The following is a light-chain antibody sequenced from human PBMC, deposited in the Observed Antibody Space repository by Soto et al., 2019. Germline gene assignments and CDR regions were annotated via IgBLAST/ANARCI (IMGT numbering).Light chain of an antibody. CDR3: AAWDDSRVV. V-gene: IGLV1-44*01. CDR1: SSNIGSNT. J-gene: IGLJ2*01. CDR2: SNN. Sequence: QSVLTQPPSASGTPGQRVTISCSGSSSNIGSNTVNWYQQLPGTAPKLLIYSNNQRPSGVPDRFSGSKSGTSASLAISGLQSEDEADCYCAAWDDSRVVFGGGTKLAVL.